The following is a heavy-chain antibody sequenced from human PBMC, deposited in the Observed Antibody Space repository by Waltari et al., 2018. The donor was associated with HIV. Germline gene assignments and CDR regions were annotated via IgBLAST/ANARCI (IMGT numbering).Heavy chain of an antibody. J-gene: IGHJ4*02. Sequence: QVQLVQSGAEVKKPGASVKVSCKASGYTFPSYYVHWVRQAPGQGLEWMGIINPSGGSTSYAQKFQGRVTMTRDTSTSTVYMELSSLRSEDTAVYYCARGSIHYYDSSGYYLDYWGQGTLVTVSS. CDR2: INPSGGST. V-gene: IGHV1-46*01. CDR1: GYTFPSYY. CDR3: ARGSIHYYDSSGYYLDY. D-gene: IGHD3-22*01.